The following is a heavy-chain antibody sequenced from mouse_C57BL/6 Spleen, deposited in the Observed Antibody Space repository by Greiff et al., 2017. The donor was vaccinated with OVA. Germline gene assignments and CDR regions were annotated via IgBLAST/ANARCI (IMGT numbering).Heavy chain of an antibody. Sequence: VQLQQPGTELVKPGASVKLSCKASGYTFTSYWMHWVKQRPGQGLEWIGNINPSNGGTNYNEKFKSKATLTVDKSSSTAYMQLSTLTSEDSAVYYCARYAFPRYYAMDYWGQGTSVTVSS. CDR3: ARYAFPRYYAMDY. J-gene: IGHJ4*01. CDR1: GYTFTSYW. CDR2: INPSNGGT. V-gene: IGHV1-53*01.